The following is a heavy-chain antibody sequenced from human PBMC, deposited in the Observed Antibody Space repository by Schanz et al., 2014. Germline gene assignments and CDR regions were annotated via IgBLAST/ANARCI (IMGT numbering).Heavy chain of an antibody. CDR1: EYSFTSYS. D-gene: IGHD3-9*01. V-gene: IGHV1-3*04. Sequence: QVQVVQSGAELKKPGASVKVSCKASEYSFTSYSMHWVRQAPGQRLEWMGWINTGSGDTKYSQNFQGRVTITRDTSASTAYMELRSLRSDDTAVYYCARDAADFYDILTEEDYWGQGTLVTVSS. J-gene: IGHJ4*02. CDR3: ARDAADFYDILTEEDY. CDR2: INTGSGDT.